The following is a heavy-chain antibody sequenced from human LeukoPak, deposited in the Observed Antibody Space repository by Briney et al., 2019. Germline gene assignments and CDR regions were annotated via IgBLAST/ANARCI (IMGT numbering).Heavy chain of an antibody. D-gene: IGHD2-2*01. CDR1: GGSISSSNW. Sequence: PSGTLSLTCAVSGGSISSSNWWSWVRQPPGKGLEWIGGIYHSGSTNYNPSLKSRVTISVDKSKNQFSLKLSSVTAADTAVYYCARGPPLYCSSTSCYYWYFDLWGRGTLVTVSS. CDR3: ARGPPLYCSSTSCYYWYFDL. J-gene: IGHJ2*01. CDR2: IYHSGST. V-gene: IGHV4-4*02.